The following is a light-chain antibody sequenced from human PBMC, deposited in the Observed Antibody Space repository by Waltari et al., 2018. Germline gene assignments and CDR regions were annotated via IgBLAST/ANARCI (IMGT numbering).Light chain of an antibody. CDR3: QQYYSIPIT. Sequence: DIVMTQSPESLAVSLGERATINCKTSRSVLYTSINKNYSAGYRQKPGQPPKLLIYWASTREHGVPDRISGSGSGTDFTLTISSLQAEDVAVYYCQQYYSIPITFGQGTRLEIK. J-gene: IGKJ5*01. CDR2: WAS. CDR1: RSVLYTSINKNY. V-gene: IGKV4-1*01.